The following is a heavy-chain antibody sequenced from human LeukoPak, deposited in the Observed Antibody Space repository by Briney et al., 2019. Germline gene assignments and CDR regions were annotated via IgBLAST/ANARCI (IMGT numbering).Heavy chain of an antibody. CDR2: ISSSSSYI. D-gene: IGHD5-24*01. J-gene: IGHJ4*02. V-gene: IGHV3-21*01. Sequence: PGGSLRLSCAASGFTFSSYSMSWVRQAPGKGLEWVSSISSSSSYIYYADSVKGRFTISRDNAKNSLYLQMNSLRAEDTAVYYCATIGDGYNLSNDYWGQGTLVTVSS. CDR1: GFTFSSYS. CDR3: ATIGDGYNLSNDY.